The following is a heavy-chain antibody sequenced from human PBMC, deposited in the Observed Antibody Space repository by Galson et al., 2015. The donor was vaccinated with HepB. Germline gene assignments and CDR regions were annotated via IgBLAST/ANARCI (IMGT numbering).Heavy chain of an antibody. CDR2: ISRSSSTI. J-gene: IGHJ4*02. CDR1: GFTFSSYS. V-gene: IGHV3-48*04. Sequence: SLRLSCAASGFTFSSYSMNWVRQAPGKGLEWVSYISRSSSTIYYADSVKGRFTTSRDNAKNSLYLQMNSLRAEDTAVYYCARVIWFGEPIDYWGQGTLVTVSS. CDR3: ARVIWFGEPIDY. D-gene: IGHD3-10*01.